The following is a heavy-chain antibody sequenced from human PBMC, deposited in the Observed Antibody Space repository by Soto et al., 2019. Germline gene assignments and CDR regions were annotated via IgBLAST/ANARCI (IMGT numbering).Heavy chain of an antibody. CDR1: GFTLSHYW. V-gene: IGHV3-7*01. Sequence: EVQLVESGGGLVQPGGSLRLSCAASGFTLSHYWMAWVRQAPGKGLEWVANIGKDGGEKIYIDSVKGRFTIARDNAKNSLYLPMNNLRAEDTAVYYCARDPDYGNPDHWGQGSLVIVS. D-gene: IGHD4-17*01. CDR2: IGKDGGEK. CDR3: ARDPDYGNPDH. J-gene: IGHJ4*02.